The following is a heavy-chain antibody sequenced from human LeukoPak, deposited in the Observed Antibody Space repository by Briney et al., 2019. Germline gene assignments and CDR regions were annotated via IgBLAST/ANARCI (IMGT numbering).Heavy chain of an antibody. CDR1: GFTFSSYG. D-gene: IGHD5-18*01. CDR3: AKDRYSYAFEYSDS. J-gene: IGHJ4*02. V-gene: IGHV3-30*18. CDR2: ISNDGSKK. Sequence: GGSLRLSCAASGFTFSSYGMHWVRQAPGKGLEWVAVISNDGSKKYYADSVKGRFTISGDNSKNTLSLQVSSLRAEDTAVYYCAKDRYSYAFEYSDSWGQGTLVTVSS.